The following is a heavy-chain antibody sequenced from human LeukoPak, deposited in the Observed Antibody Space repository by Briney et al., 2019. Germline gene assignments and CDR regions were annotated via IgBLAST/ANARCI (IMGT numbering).Heavy chain of an antibody. CDR3: ARQILMVYANTFDY. CDR2: IYYSGST. J-gene: IGHJ4*02. CDR1: GGSISSSRYY. Sequence: PSETLSLTCTVSGGSISSSRYYWGWIRQPPGKGLEWIGSIYYSGSTYYNPSLKSRVTISVDTSKNQFSLKLSSVTAADTAVYYCARQILMVYANTFDYWGQGTLVTVSS. D-gene: IGHD2-8*01. V-gene: IGHV4-39*01.